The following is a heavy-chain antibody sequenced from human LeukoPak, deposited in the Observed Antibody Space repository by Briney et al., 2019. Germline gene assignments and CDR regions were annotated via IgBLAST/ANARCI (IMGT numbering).Heavy chain of an antibody. CDR3: AREILAPGKTHDY. V-gene: IGHV3-74*01. CDR2: INDDGSDT. Sequence: GGSLRLSHAASGFPFSNYWMHWVRQLPGKGLVWVSRINDDGSDTFYADSVKGRFTISRDNAKNTLFLQINSLRAEDTAVYYCAREILAPGKTHDYWGQGTLVTVS. J-gene: IGHJ4*02. CDR1: GFPFSNYW.